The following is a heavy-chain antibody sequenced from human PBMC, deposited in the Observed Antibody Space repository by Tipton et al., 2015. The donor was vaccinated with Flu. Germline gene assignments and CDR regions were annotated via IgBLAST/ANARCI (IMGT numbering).Heavy chain of an antibody. Sequence: TLSLTCAVYGGSFSGYYWSWIRQPPGKGLEWIGEINHSGSTNYNPSLKSRVTISVDTSKNQFSLKLSSVTAADTAVYYCAGLYYYDSSWGQGTLVTVSS. V-gene: IGHV4-34*01. CDR3: AGLYYYDSS. CDR2: INHSGST. D-gene: IGHD3-22*01. J-gene: IGHJ4*02. CDR1: GGSFSGYY.